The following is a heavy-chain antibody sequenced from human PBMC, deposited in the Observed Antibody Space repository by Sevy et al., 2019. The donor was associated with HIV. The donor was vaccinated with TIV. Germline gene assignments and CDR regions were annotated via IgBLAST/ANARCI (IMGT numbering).Heavy chain of an antibody. D-gene: IGHD3-10*01. V-gene: IGHV3-15*01. CDR2: IKSRSDGGTT. CDR3: TTGHGSVAY. J-gene: IGHJ4*02. Sequence: GGSLRLSCAASGLGFTNAWMSWVRQAPGKGLEWVGRIKSRSDGGTTDFASPVKDRFIISRDDSKNTLYLQMNSLKTADTAGYYCTTGHGSVAYWGQGTLVTVSS. CDR1: GLGFTNAW.